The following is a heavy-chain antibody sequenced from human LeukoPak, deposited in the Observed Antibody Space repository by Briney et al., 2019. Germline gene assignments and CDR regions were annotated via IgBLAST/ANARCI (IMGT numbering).Heavy chain of an antibody. D-gene: IGHD2-8*01. V-gene: IGHV3-48*01. Sequence: PGGSLRLSCAASGFTFSAHSMCWVRQGPGKGLELVSYISGSGNIIQYADSVKGRFTNSRDNARNSLDLQMNSLRAEDTAVYYCARDPSYCTEGVCYGGFDYWGQGTLVTVSS. CDR1: GFTFSAHS. CDR3: ARDPSYCTEGVCYGGFDY. J-gene: IGHJ4*02. CDR2: ISGSGNII.